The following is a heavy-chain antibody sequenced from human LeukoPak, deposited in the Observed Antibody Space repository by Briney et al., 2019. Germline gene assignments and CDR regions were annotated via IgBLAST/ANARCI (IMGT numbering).Heavy chain of an antibody. D-gene: IGHD6-19*01. Sequence: GGSLILSCAASGFTFSSYAMGWVRQAPGKGLEWVSDISGSGGSTYYADSVKGRFTISKDNSKNTLYVQMNSLRAEDTAVYYCAKGIAVASYYFDYWGQGTRVTVSS. CDR2: ISGSGGST. CDR3: AKGIAVASYYFDY. CDR1: GFTFSSYA. V-gene: IGHV3-23*01. J-gene: IGHJ4*02.